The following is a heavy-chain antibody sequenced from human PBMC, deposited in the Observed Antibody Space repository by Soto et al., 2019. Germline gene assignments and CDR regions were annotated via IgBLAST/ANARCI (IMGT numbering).Heavy chain of an antibody. J-gene: IGHJ5*01. Sequence: EVQLLESGGGLVQPGGSLRLSCAASGFTFSSYAMSWVRQAPGKGLEWVSVISGSGGSTYYADSVKGRFTISRDNSKNTLYLQMNSLRVEDTAVNYCAKDPDGDYLINWLDSWGQGTLLTVSS. V-gene: IGHV3-23*01. CDR3: AKDPDGDYLINWLDS. CDR1: GFTFSSYA. CDR2: ISGSGGST. D-gene: IGHD4-17*01.